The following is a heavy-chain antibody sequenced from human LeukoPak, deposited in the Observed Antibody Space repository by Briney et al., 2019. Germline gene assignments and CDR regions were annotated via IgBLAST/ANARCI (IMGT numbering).Heavy chain of an antibody. J-gene: IGHJ4*02. V-gene: IGHV1-8*01. CDR3: AVYSSGWRTTFDY. Sequence: EASVKVSCKASGYTFTSYDINWVRQATGQGLEWMGWMNPNSGNTGYAQKFQGRVTMTTDTSTSTAYMELRSLRSDDTAVYYCAVYSSGWRTTFDYWGQGTLVTVSS. CDR2: MNPNSGNT. CDR1: GYTFTSYD. D-gene: IGHD6-19*01.